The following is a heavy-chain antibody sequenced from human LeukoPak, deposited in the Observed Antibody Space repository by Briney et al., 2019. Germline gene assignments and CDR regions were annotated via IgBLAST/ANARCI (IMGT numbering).Heavy chain of an antibody. J-gene: IGHJ4*02. V-gene: IGHV4-59*01. D-gene: IGHD3-3*01. CDR3: ARDTDFWSGYFDY. CDR2: IYYSGST. CDR1: GGSISSYY. Sequence: SETLSLTCTVSGGSISSYYWSWIRQPPGKGLEWIGYIYYSGSTNYNPSLKSRVTISVDTSKNQFSLKLSSVTAADTAVYYCARDTDFWSGYFDYWGQGPLVSVSS.